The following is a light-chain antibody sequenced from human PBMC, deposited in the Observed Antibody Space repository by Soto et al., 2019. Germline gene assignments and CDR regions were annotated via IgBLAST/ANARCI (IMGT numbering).Light chain of an antibody. J-gene: IGKJ5*01. CDR2: GAS. CDR1: QSVRSN. Sequence: EIVMTQSPATLSESPGERVTLSCRASQSVRSNVAWYQQKPGQAPRLLIYGASARATGIPARFSGSGSGTEFTLTITSLLSEVFVVYYCQQYNDCPLTFGGGTRLAIK. V-gene: IGKV3-15*01. CDR3: QQYNDCPLT.